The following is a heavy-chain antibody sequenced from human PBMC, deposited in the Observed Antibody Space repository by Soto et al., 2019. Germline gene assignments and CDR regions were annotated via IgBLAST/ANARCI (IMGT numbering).Heavy chain of an antibody. CDR3: ARDKSSITIFGVVSDPYYFDY. D-gene: IGHD3-3*01. Sequence: ASVKVSCKASGYTFTSYYMHWVRQAPGQGLEWMGIINPSGGSTSYAQKFQGRVTMTRDTSTSTVYMELSSLRSEDTAVYYCARDKSSITIFGVVSDPYYFDYCGQGTLVTVSS. CDR1: GYTFTSYY. V-gene: IGHV1-46*01. CDR2: INPSGGST. J-gene: IGHJ4*02.